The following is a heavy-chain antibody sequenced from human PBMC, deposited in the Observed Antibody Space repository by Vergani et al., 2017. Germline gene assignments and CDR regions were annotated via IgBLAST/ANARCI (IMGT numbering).Heavy chain of an antibody. CDR1: GFTFSSYG. J-gene: IGHJ3*02. CDR3: ARRAPSLAGIKGLDAFDI. Sequence: QVQLVESGGGVVQPGRSLRLSCAASGFTFSSYGMHWVRQAPGNGLEWVAVISYDGSNKYYADSVKGRFTISRDNSKNTLYLQMNSLRAEDTAVYYCARRAPSLAGIKGLDAFDIWGQGTMVTVSS. V-gene: IGHV3-30*03. D-gene: IGHD3-10*01. CDR2: ISYDGSNK.